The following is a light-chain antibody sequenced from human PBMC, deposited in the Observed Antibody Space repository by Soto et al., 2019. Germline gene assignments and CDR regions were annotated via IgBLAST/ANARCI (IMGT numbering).Light chain of an antibody. J-gene: IGKJ1*01. V-gene: IGKV3-20*01. CDR1: QSVSSSY. CDR2: GAS. Sequence: EIVLTESPGTLSLSPGERAPLSCMASQSVSSSYLAWYHQKPVQAPRLLIYGASSRATGIPDRFGGSASGTDFPLTISRLEPEDSAVYYCQQYGSPPTFGPGTQVEIK. CDR3: QQYGSPPT.